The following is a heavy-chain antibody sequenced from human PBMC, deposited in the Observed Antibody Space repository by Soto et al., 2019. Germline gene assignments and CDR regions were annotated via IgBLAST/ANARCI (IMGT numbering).Heavy chain of an antibody. Sequence: EPQLVESGGGLVQPGGSLRLSCAVSGFIFRNYWMARARQAPGKGLQWVAVVKQDGSETHYVDSVRGRFTISRDNAKNSLYLQMNSLRADDTAVYYCTRDWDYWGQGTLVTVSS. CDR3: TRDWDY. CDR1: GFIFRNYW. V-gene: IGHV3-7*01. J-gene: IGHJ4*02. CDR2: VKQDGSET.